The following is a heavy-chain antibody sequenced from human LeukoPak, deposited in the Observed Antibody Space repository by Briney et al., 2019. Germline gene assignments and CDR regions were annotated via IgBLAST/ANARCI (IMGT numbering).Heavy chain of an antibody. D-gene: IGHD5-18*01. J-gene: IGHJ4*02. CDR1: GGSISSGSYY. CDR3: AREGRAMGFDY. Sequence: SQTLSLTCTVFGGSISSGSYYWSWIRQPAGKGLGWIGRIYTSGSTNYNPSLKSRVTISVDTSKNQFSLKLSSVTAADTAVYYCAREGRAMGFDYWGQGTLVTVSS. V-gene: IGHV4-61*02. CDR2: IYTSGST.